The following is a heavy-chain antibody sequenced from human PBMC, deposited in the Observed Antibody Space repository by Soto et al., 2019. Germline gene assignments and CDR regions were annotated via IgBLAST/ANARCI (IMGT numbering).Heavy chain of an antibody. CDR1: GGSISSYS. J-gene: IGHJ4*02. D-gene: IGHD4-17*01. CDR3: AGTTMTTVDY. Sequence: SETLSLTCTVSGGSISSYSWSWIRQPAGKGLEWIGRIFTTGSTNYNPSLKGRVTMSVYTSKKQFSLKLSSVTVADTAVYYCAGTTMTTVDYWGQGTLVTVSS. CDR2: IFTTGST. V-gene: IGHV4-4*07.